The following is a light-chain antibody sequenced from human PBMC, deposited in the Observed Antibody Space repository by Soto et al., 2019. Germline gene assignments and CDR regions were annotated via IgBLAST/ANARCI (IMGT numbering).Light chain of an antibody. CDR1: SSYVGGYNY. V-gene: IGLV2-14*01. CDR2: YVS. Sequence: QSALTQPASVSGSPGQSITISCTGTSSYVGGYNYVSWYQQHPGKAPKLMIYYVSNRPSGVSNRFSGSKSGNTASLTISGLQADDEADYYCSSYTGSSTLYVFGTGTKVTVL. J-gene: IGLJ1*01. CDR3: SSYTGSSTLYV.